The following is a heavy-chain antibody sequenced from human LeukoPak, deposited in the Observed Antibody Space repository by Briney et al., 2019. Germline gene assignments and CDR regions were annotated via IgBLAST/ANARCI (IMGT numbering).Heavy chain of an antibody. CDR3: ARGRPHGNDY. J-gene: IGHJ4*02. D-gene: IGHD4-23*01. V-gene: IGHV3-74*01. CDR2: IASDGSST. Sequence: GGSLRVSCAASGFTFSSYCMIWVRQAPGKGLLWVSRIASDGSSTTYADSVKGRFSISRDNAKNTLYLQMNSLRVEDTAVYYCARGRPHGNDYWGQGTLVTVSS. CDR1: GFTFSSYC.